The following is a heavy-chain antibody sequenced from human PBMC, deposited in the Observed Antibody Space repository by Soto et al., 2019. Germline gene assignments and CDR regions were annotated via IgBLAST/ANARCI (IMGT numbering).Heavy chain of an antibody. CDR2: ICWDDDK. CDR1: GFSLASSGMC. J-gene: IGHJ4*02. D-gene: IGHD6-19*01. Sequence: SGPTLVNPTQTLTLTCTFSGFSLASSGMCVSWIRQPPGEALEWLAFICWDDDKYYSTSLKTRLTISKDTSKNQVVLTMTNVDPVDTATYYCARTSGWCPEHYFDFWGQGTLVTVSS. V-gene: IGHV2-70*01. CDR3: ARTSGWCPEHYFDF.